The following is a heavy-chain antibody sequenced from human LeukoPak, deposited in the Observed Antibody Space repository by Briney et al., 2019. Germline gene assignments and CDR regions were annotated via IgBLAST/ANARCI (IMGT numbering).Heavy chain of an antibody. J-gene: IGHJ4*02. CDR2: INSDGRNT. CDR1: GYTHTPYW. Sequence: GGSLRLSRAASGYTHTPYWAHGVRQARAQGLVCVSRINSDGRNTSFTDSLKGRFSNPRDNGRHTLYRQKNTLSAKDTAVYLCAMLLCDVGNGYSAGQNFWGQGTLVTVSS. V-gene: IGHV3-74*01. CDR3: AMLLCDVGNGYSAGQNF. D-gene: IGHD2-15*01.